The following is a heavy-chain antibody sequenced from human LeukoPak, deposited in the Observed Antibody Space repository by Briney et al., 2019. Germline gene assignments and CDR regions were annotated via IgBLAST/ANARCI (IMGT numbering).Heavy chain of an antibody. CDR3: ARDPRSKWELAFAFDI. V-gene: IGHV4-4*07. D-gene: IGHD1-26*01. J-gene: IGHJ3*02. Sequence: PSETLSLTCAVYGGSFSGSYWSWIRQPAGKGLEWIGRIYTSGSTNYNPSLKSRVTISVDTSKNQFSLKLSSVTAADTAVYYCARDPRSKWELAFAFDIWGQGTMVTVSS. CDR2: IYTSGST. CDR1: GGSFSGSY.